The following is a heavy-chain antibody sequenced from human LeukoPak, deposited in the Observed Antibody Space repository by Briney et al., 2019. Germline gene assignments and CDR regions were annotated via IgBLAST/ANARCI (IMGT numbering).Heavy chain of an antibody. J-gene: IGHJ4*02. CDR2: IKQDGSEK. D-gene: IGHD1-7*01. CDR1: GFTFSSYW. V-gene: IGHV3-7*01. Sequence: GGSLRLSCAASGFTFSSYWMSWVRQAPGKGLQWVANIKQDGSEKYYVDPVKGRFTISRDNAKKSLYLQMNSLRAEDTAVYYCARDDDWNYEDYWGQGTLVTVSS. CDR3: ARDDDWNYEDY.